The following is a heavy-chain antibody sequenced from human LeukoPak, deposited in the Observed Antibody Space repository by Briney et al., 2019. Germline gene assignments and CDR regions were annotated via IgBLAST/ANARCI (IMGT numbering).Heavy chain of an antibody. CDR3: ARATIFGVVSALGPLDS. CDR1: GFTFSDYW. CDR2: IMEDGSET. V-gene: IGHV3-7*01. J-gene: IGHJ4*02. Sequence: GGSLRLSCAASGFTFSDYWMTWVRQAPGRGLECMAFIMEDGSETYYLDSVEGRFTISRDNAKNSLYLQMNSLRAEDTAVYYCARATIFGVVSALGPLDSWGQGTLVTVSS. D-gene: IGHD3-3*01.